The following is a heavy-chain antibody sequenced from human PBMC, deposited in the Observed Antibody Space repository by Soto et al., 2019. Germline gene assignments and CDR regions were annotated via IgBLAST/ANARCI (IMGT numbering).Heavy chain of an antibody. Sequence: GGSMILSCAASEFTFSSYSMSWVRQAPGKGLEWVSAISGSGGSTYYADSVKGRFTISRDNSKNTLYLQMNSLRAEDTAVYYCAKDHFSLYSGYDYHVGAPYYYGMDVWGQGTTVTVSS. CDR1: EFTFSSYS. CDR3: AKDHFSLYSGYDYHVGAPYYYGMDV. CDR2: ISGSGGST. J-gene: IGHJ6*02. D-gene: IGHD5-12*01. V-gene: IGHV3-23*01.